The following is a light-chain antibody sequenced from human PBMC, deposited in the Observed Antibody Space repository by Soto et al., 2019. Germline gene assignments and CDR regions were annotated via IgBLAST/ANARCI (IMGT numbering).Light chain of an antibody. CDR1: QSVYIT. V-gene: IGKV3D-15*01. J-gene: IGKJ4*01. CDR2: GAS. Sequence: EIVMTQSPATLSVSPGQIATLSCRASQSVYITLAWYQQKPGRAPRVLFYGASTRATGFPARFSASGSGTEFTLTIARLRSEHFAVYYCQQCHEWPLTFGGRTKVEI. CDR3: QQCHEWPLT.